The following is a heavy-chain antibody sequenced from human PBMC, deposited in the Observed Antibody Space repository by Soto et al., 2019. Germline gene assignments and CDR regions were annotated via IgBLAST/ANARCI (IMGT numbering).Heavy chain of an antibody. CDR3: XXXXXSLYGMDV. J-gene: IGHJ6*02. CDR1: GYTFTRNG. CDR2: ISPYNGDT. V-gene: IGHV1-18*01. Sequence: QVQLVQSRAEVKKPGASVKVSCQASGYTFTRNGINWVRQAPGQGLEWMGWISPYNGDTYYAQKFQGRGTMTTDTXXXXXXXXXXXXXXXXXXXXXXXXXXXSLYGMDVWGQGTTVTVSS.